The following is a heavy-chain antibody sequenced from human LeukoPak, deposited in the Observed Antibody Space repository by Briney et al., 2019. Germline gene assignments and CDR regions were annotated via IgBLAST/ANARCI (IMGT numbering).Heavy chain of an antibody. V-gene: IGHV4-39*07. CDR1: GGSISSSSYY. Sequence: SETLSLTCTVSGGSISSSSYYWGWIRQPPGKGLEWIGEINHSGSTNYNPSLKSRVTISVDKSKNQFSLKLSSVTAADTAVYYCARGAPYSSSSDAFDIWGQGTMVTVSS. J-gene: IGHJ3*02. CDR2: INHSGST. CDR3: ARGAPYSSSSDAFDI. D-gene: IGHD6-6*01.